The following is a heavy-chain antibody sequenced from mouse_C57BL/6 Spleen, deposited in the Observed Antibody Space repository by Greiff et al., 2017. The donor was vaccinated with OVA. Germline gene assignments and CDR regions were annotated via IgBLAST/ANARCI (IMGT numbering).Heavy chain of an antibody. CDR3: AKGKLGYDYDPFDY. V-gene: IGHV1-55*01. Sequence: VQLQQPGAELVKPGASVKMSCKASGYTFTSYWITWVKQRPGQGLEWIGDIYPGSGSTNYNEKFKSKATLTVDTSSSTAYMQLSSLTSEDSAVYYCAKGKLGYDYDPFDYWGQGTTLTVSS. CDR2: IYPGSGST. J-gene: IGHJ2*01. CDR1: GYTFTSYW. D-gene: IGHD2-4*01.